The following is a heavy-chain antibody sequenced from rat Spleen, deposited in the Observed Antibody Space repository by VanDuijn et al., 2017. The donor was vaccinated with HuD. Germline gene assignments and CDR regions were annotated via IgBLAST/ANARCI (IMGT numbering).Heavy chain of an antibody. Sequence: EVQLVESGGGLVQPGRSLKLSCAASGFTFTDYDMAWVRQAPTKGLEWVATIYSDGNTAFYRHSVKDRFTISRDNAKNTQYLQMDSLRSEDTATYYCARHTRVFWFAYWGQGTLVTVSS. V-gene: IGHV5-29*01. CDR1: GFTFTDYD. CDR2: IYSDGNTA. J-gene: IGHJ3*01. D-gene: IGHD1-4*01. CDR3: ARHTRVFWFAY.